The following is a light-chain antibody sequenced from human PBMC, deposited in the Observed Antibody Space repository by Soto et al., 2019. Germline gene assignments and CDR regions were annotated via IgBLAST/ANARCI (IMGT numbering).Light chain of an antibody. CDR3: NSNAGLNIVL. J-gene: IGLJ2*01. CDR2: EVS. V-gene: IGLV2-8*01. CDR1: SSDVGGYNY. Sequence: QSALTQPPSASGSPGQSVTISCTGTSSDVGGYNYVSWYQQHPGKAPKLMIYEVSERPSGVPDRFSGSKSGNTASLTVSGLQAEDEADYYCNSNAGLNIVLFGGGTKVTVL.